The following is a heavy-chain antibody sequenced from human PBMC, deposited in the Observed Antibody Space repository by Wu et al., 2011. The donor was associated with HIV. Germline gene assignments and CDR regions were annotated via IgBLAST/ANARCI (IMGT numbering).Heavy chain of an antibody. Sequence: QVQLVQSGAEVKKPGSSVKVSCKASGAIFKTYSITWVRQAPGQGLEWMGRIIPIFHTATYAQKFQGKVTITADESTNTASMELTSLKSEDTAVYYCATDPTIAVAGTKSFWGRGTLVSVSS. D-gene: IGHD6-19*01. J-gene: IGHJ4*02. CDR1: GAIFKTYS. V-gene: IGHV1-69*15. CDR3: ATDPTIAVAGTKSF. CDR2: IIPIFHTA.